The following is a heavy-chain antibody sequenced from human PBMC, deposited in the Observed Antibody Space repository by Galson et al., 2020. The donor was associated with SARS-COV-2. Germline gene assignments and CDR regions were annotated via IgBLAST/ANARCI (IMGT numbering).Heavy chain of an antibody. CDR3: ATEKPRIAAAGNWFDP. V-gene: IGHV1-24*01. CDR1: GYTLTELS. D-gene: IGHD6-13*01. CDR2: FDPEDGET. Sequence: APVKVSCKVSGYTLTELSMHWVRQAPGKGLEWMGGFDPEDGETIYAQKFQGRVTMTEDTSTDTAYMELSSLRSEDTAVYYCATEKPRIAAAGNWFDPWGQGTLVTVSS. J-gene: IGHJ5*02.